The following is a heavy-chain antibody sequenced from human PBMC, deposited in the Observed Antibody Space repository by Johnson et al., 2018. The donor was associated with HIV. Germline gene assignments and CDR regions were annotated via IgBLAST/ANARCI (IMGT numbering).Heavy chain of an antibody. Sequence: VQLVESGGGVVRPGGSLRLSCAASGFTFDDYGMSWVRQAPGKGLEWVSAIKWKGGSTDYAASVKGRFTISRDNAKKSLYLTMNSLRAEDTALYYCARVNSAAAFDIWGQGTMVTVSS. CDR1: GFTFDDYG. CDR2: IKWKGGST. J-gene: IGHJ3*02. CDR3: ARVNSAAAFDI. D-gene: IGHD1-1*01. V-gene: IGHV3-20*04.